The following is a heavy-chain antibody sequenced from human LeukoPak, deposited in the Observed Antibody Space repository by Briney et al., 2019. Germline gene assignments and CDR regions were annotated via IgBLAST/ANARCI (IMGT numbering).Heavy chain of an antibody. CDR2: IYSGGST. D-gene: IGHD3-22*01. Sequence: GGSLRLSXAASGFTVSSNYMSWVRQAPGKGLEWVSVIYSGGSTYYVDSVKGRFTISRDNSKNTLYPQMNSLRAEDTAVYYCARGPGRYYDSSGYYYYWGLGTLVTVSS. CDR1: GFTVSSNY. V-gene: IGHV3-53*01. J-gene: IGHJ4*02. CDR3: ARGPGRYYDSSGYYYY.